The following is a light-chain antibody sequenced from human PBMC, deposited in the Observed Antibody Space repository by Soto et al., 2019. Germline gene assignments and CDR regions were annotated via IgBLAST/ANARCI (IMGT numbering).Light chain of an antibody. CDR2: GAS. J-gene: IGKJ1*01. V-gene: IGKV3-20*01. CDR3: HQYNHWLTWT. Sequence: EIVLTQSPGSLSLSPGERATLSCRASQSVSNNYLAWYQQEPGQAPRLLIYGASNRATGIPDRFSGSGSGTDFTLTISSLQSEDFAVYYCHQYNHWLTWTFGQGTKVDIK. CDR1: QSVSNNY.